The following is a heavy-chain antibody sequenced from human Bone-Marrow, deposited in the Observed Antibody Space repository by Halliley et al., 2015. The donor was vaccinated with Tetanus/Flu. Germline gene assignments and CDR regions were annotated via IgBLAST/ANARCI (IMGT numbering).Heavy chain of an antibody. CDR2: IYFGGSP. Sequence: IYFGGSPYHPPSLKSRIPISVDTSNNQFSLKLTSGTAADTAVYYCAREREKRSHITNRYNYCMDVWGQGVTVTVSS. D-gene: IGHD1-20*01. J-gene: IGHJ6*02. CDR3: AREREKRSHITNRYNYCMDV. V-gene: IGHV4-30-2*05.